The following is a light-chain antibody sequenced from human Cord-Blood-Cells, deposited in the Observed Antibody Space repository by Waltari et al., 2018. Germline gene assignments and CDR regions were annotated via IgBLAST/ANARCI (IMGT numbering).Light chain of an antibody. J-gene: IGLJ1*01. CDR3: CSYAGSSTYV. V-gene: IGLV2-23*01. CDR2: EGS. CDR1: RSDVGSYNL. Sequence: QSALPQPASVSGSPGQSITISCNGTRSDVGSYNLVSWYQQHPGKAPKLMIYEGSKRPSGVSNRFSGSKSGNTASLTISGLQAEDEADYYCCSYAGSSTYVFGTGTKVTVL.